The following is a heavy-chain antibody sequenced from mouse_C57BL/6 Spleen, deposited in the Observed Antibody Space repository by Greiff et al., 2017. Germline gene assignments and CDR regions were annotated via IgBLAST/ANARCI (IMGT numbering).Heavy chain of an antibody. CDR1: GYTFTSYW. CDR2: IDPSDSYT. D-gene: IGHD2-4*01. Sequence: QVQLQQPGAELVMPGASVKLSCKASGYTFTSYWMHWVKQRPGQGLEWIGEIDPSDSYTNYNQKFKGKSTLTVDKSSSTAYMQLSSLTSEDSAVYYCARKLRYLYFDVWGTGTTVTVSS. V-gene: IGHV1-69*01. CDR3: ARKLRYLYFDV. J-gene: IGHJ1*03.